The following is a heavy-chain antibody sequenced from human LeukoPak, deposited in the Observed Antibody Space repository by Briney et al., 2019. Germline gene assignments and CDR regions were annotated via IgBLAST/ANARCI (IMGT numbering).Heavy chain of an antibody. J-gene: IGHJ4*02. D-gene: IGHD7-27*01. CDR2: IYSGGST. CDR1: GFTVSSNY. Sequence: GGSLRLSCAASGFTVSSNYMSWVRQAPGKGLEWVSVIYSGGSTYYADSVKGRFTISRDNSKNTLYLQMNSLRAEDTAVYYCAKDGGLWVSAHWGDSWGRGTLVTVSS. V-gene: IGHV3-53*01. CDR3: AKDGGLWVSAHWGDS.